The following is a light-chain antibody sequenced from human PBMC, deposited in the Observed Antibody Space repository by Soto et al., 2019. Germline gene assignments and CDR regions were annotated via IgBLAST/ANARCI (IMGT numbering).Light chain of an antibody. Sequence: DIQMTQSPSSLSASVVDRVTITCRANQGISNYLAWYQQKPGKVPKLLIYAASTLQSGVPSRFSGSGSGTDFTLTISSRQPEDVATYYCQKYNSAPPFTFGPGTKVDIK. J-gene: IGKJ3*01. CDR3: QKYNSAPPFT. CDR1: QGISNY. CDR2: AAS. V-gene: IGKV1-27*01.